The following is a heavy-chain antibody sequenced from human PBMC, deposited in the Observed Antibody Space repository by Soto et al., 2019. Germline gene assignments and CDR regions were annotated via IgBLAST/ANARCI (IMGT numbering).Heavy chain of an antibody. CDR3: ARYRRDLYYYYYTDV. Sequence: PSETLSLTCTVSGGSISSGGYYWSWIRQHPGKGLEWIGYIYYSGSTYYNPSLKSRVTISVDTSKNQFSLKLSSVTAADTAVYYCARYRRDLYYYYYTDVWGKGTTVTVS. CDR2: IYYSGST. D-gene: IGHD1-26*01. V-gene: IGHV4-31*03. CDR1: GGSISSGGYY. J-gene: IGHJ6*03.